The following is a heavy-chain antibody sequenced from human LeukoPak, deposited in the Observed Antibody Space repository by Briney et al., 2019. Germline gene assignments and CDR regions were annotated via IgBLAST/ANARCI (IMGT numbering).Heavy chain of an antibody. V-gene: IGHV4-59*08. D-gene: IGHD3-10*01. Sequence: SETLSLTCTVSGGSISSYYWSWIRQPPGKGLELIGYIYYSGSTNYNPSLKSRVTISVDPSKNQFSLKLSSVTAADTAVYYCARNAYGSPFDPWGQGTLVTVSS. CDR2: IYYSGST. J-gene: IGHJ5*02. CDR3: ARNAYGSPFDP. CDR1: GGSISSYY.